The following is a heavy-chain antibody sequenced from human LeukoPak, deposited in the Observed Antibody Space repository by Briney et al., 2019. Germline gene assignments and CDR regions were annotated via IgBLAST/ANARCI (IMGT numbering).Heavy chain of an antibody. J-gene: IGHJ5*02. CDR1: GGSFSGYY. CDR2: INHSGST. V-gene: IGHV4-34*01. D-gene: IGHD5/OR15-5a*01. Sequence: SETLSLTCAVYGGSFSGYYWSWIRQPPGKGLEWIGEINHSGSTNYNPSLKSRVTISVDTSKNQFSLKLSSVTAADTAVYYCARIPLRLNWFDPWGQGTLVTVSS. CDR3: ARIPLRLNWFDP.